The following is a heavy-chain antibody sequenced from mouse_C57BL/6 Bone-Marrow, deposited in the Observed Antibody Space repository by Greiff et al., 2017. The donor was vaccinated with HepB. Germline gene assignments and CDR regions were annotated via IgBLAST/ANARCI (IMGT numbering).Heavy chain of an antibody. CDR1: GYTFTSYG. D-gene: IGHD4-1*01. J-gene: IGHJ4*01. CDR3: VPNWDYAMDY. V-gene: IGHV1-81*01. Sequence: QVQLKESGAELARPGASVKLSCKASGYTFTSYGISWVKQRTGQGLEWIGEIYPRSGNTYYNEKFKGKATLTADKSSSTAYMELRSLTSEDSAVYFCVPNWDYAMDYWGQGTSVTVSS. CDR2: IYPRSGNT.